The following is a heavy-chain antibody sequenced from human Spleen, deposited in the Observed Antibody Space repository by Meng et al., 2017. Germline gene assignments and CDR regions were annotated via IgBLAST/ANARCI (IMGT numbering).Heavy chain of an antibody. Sequence: SVKVSCKASGGTFSSYTISWVRQAPGQGLEWMGRIIPILGIANYAQKSQGRVTITADKSTSTAYMELSSLRSEDTAVYYCARVDSYGYFGPFDSWGQGTLVTVSS. J-gene: IGHJ4*02. D-gene: IGHD5-18*01. CDR1: GGTFSSYT. CDR2: IIPILGIA. CDR3: ARVDSYGYFGPFDS. V-gene: IGHV1-69*02.